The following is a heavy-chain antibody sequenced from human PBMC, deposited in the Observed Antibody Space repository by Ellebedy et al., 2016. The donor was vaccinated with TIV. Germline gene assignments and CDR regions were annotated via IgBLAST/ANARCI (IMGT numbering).Heavy chain of an antibody. CDR1: GFTFSNYG. CDR2: ISYDGSST. V-gene: IGHV3-30*18. J-gene: IGHJ4*02. Sequence: GGSLRLSCAASGFTFSNYGMHWVRQAPGKGLEWVAVISYDGSSTYSADSVKGRFSISRDNSKNTVYLQMNSLRAEDTAVYYCAKDRGAVADRNPYFSDCWGQGTLVTVSS. D-gene: IGHD2-15*01. CDR3: AKDRGAVADRNPYFSDC.